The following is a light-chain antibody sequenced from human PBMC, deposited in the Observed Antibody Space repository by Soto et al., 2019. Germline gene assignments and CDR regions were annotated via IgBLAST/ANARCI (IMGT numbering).Light chain of an antibody. V-gene: IGLV2-18*01. Sequence: QSALIQPPSVSGAPGQSVTISCTGTSSDVGSYDYVYWYQQHPGTVPKPMIYTVTTQPSGVPDRFSGSRSGNSASMTISGLQAEDEADYSCCLYTSRATYVLENGTKLTVL. CDR3: CLYTSRATYV. J-gene: IGLJ1*01. CDR1: SSDVGSYDY. CDR2: TVT.